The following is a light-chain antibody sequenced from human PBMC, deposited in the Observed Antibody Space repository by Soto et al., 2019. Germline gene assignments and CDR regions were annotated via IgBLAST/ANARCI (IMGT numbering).Light chain of an antibody. CDR1: QSVSSN. CDR3: QQYNNWPPYT. V-gene: IGKV3-15*01. CDR2: GAS. J-gene: IGKJ2*01. Sequence: EIVMTQSPATLSVSPGERATLSCRASQSVSSNLAWYQQKPDQAPRLLIYGASTSATGIPARFSGSGSGTEFTLTISSLQSEDFAVYYCQQYNNWPPYTCGQGTKLEIK.